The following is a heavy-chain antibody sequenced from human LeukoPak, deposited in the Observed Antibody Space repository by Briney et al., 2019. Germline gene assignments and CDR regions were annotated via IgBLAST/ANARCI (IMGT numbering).Heavy chain of an antibody. Sequence: VASVKVSCKASGYTFTDNFMQWVRQAPGRGLEWMGWINPHTGSTKYVEKFQGRVTMTRDTSISTAYMEVRRLRSDDTAVYYWARGNTSGYYADYWGQGTLVTVPS. V-gene: IGHV1-2*02. J-gene: IGHJ4*02. CDR3: ARGNTSGYYADY. CDR2: INPHTGST. CDR1: GYTFTDNF. D-gene: IGHD3-22*01.